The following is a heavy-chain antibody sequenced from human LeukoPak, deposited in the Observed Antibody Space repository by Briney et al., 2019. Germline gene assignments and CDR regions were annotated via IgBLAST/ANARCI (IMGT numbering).Heavy chain of an antibody. CDR3: ARSGSSGYPYYFDY. J-gene: IGHJ4*02. Sequence: SETLSLTCTVSGGSISSYLWSWIRQPPGKGLEWIGYIYYSGSTDYNPSLKSRVTILVDTSKNQFSLKVSSVTAEDTAVYYCARSGSSGYPYYFDYWGQGTLVTVSS. CDR1: GGSISSYL. D-gene: IGHD3-22*01. CDR2: IYYSGST. V-gene: IGHV4-59*01.